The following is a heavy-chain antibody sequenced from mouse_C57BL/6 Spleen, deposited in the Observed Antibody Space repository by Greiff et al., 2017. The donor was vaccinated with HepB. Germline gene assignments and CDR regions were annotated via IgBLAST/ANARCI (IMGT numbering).Heavy chain of an antibody. CDR1: GFTFSDYY. J-gene: IGHJ2*01. Sequence: DVKLVESGGGLVQPGGSLKLSCAASGFTFSDYYMYWVRQTPEKRLEWVAYISNGGGSTYYPDTVKGRFTISRDNAKNTLYLQMSRLKSEDTAMYYCARHGPGGYFDYWGQGTTLTVSS. V-gene: IGHV5-12*01. CDR2: ISNGGGST. CDR3: ARHGPGGYFDY.